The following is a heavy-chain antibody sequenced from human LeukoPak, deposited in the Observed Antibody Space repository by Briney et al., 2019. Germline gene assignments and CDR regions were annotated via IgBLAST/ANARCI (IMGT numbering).Heavy chain of an antibody. CDR3: ARGKMGYYGMDV. Sequence: PGGSLRLSCVASGFTFSSYSMNWVRQAPGKGLEWVSYISGSGSSIYYADSVKGRFTISRDSAKNSLYLQMNSLRAEDTAVYYCARGKMGYYGMDVWGQGTTVTVSS. J-gene: IGHJ6*02. V-gene: IGHV3-48*01. D-gene: IGHD2-8*01. CDR1: GFTFSSYS. CDR2: ISGSGSSI.